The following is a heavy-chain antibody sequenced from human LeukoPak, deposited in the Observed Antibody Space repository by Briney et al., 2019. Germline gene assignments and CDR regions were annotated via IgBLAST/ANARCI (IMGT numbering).Heavy chain of an antibody. D-gene: IGHD6-13*01. V-gene: IGHV4-34*01. CDR1: GGSFSGYY. CDR2: INHSGST. CDR3: ASTAAAGKRRWFDP. Sequence: PSETLSLTCAVYGGSFSGYYWSWIRQPPGKGLEWIGEINHSGSTNYNPSLKSRVTISVDTSKNQFSLKLSSVTAADTAVYYCASTAAAGKRRWFDPWGQGTLVTVYS. J-gene: IGHJ5*02.